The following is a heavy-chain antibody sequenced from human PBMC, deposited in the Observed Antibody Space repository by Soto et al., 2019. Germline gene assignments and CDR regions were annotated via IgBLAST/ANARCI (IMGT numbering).Heavy chain of an antibody. CDR2: INWDGGRT. Sequence: GGSLRLSCAASGFTFSSYWMHWVRQAPGKGLKWVSGINWDGGRTDYADSVKGRFTISRDNAKNSLYLQMNSLRAEDTAFYYCVRGASLNFDYWGQGTLVTV. V-gene: IGHV3-20*04. CDR3: VRGASLNFDY. CDR1: GFTFSSYW. J-gene: IGHJ4*02. D-gene: IGHD1-26*01.